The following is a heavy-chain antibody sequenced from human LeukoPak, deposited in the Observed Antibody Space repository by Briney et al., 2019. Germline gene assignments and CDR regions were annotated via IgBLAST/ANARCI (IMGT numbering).Heavy chain of an antibody. Sequence: GASVTVSCTASGYTFTIYYMHWVRQAPGQGLEWMGIINPSGGSTSYAQKFQGRVTMTRDTSTSTVYMELSSLRSDDTAVYYCARRQQLAYFDYWGQGTLVTVSS. CDR1: GYTFTIYY. J-gene: IGHJ4*02. CDR2: INPSGGST. CDR3: ARRQQLAYFDY. V-gene: IGHV1-46*01. D-gene: IGHD6-13*01.